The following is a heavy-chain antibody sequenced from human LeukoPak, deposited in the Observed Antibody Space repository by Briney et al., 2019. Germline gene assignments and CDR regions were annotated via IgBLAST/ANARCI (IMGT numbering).Heavy chain of an antibody. CDR1: GYTFTGYY. Sequence: ASVKVSCKASGYTFTGYYMHWVRQAPGQGLEWMGWINPNSGGTNYAQKFQGRVTMTRDTSISTAYMELSRLRSDDTAVYYCARSGRDSSGWGFYYYYYYMDVWGKGTTVTVSS. CDR2: INPNSGGT. D-gene: IGHD3-22*01. CDR3: ARSGRDSSGWGFYYYYYYMDV. V-gene: IGHV1-2*02. J-gene: IGHJ6*03.